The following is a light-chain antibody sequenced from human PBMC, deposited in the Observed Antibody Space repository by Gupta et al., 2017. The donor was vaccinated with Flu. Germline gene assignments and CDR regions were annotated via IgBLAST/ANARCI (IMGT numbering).Light chain of an antibody. Sequence: DIQMTQSPSTLSASVGDRVTITCRASQSISSWLAWYQLKPGKVPKVLIYKASSLESGVPSRFSGAGSGTEFTLTISSLQPDDFATYYCQQYARYSTFGQGTKVEIK. CDR1: QSISSW. CDR3: QQYARYST. J-gene: IGKJ1*01. CDR2: KAS. V-gene: IGKV1-5*03.